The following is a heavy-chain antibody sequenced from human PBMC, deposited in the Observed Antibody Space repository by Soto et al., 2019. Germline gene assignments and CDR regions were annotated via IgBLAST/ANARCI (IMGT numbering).Heavy chain of an antibody. D-gene: IGHD3-22*01. CDR2: IHPSGGNT. Sequence: ASVKVSCKASGYSFTAYFMHWVRQAPGQGLEWMGIIHPSGGNTNYAQKFQGRVTMTWDTSTTTVYMELSSLRSDDTAVYYCARAPYGSSSFCFDYWGQGTPVRVYS. CDR1: GYSFTAYF. CDR3: ARAPYGSSSFCFDY. V-gene: IGHV1-46*01. J-gene: IGHJ4*02.